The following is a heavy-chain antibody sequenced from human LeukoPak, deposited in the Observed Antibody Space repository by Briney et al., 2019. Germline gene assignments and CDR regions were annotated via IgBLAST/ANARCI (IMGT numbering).Heavy chain of an antibody. D-gene: IGHD3-22*01. CDR2: IIPIFGTA. V-gene: IGHV1-69*13. J-gene: IGHJ4*02. CDR3: ARSDAYYYDSSGYYYFDY. CDR1: EGSFSSYA. Sequence: SVRVSSKASEGSFSSYAISWVRQAPGQGREWMGGIIPIFGTANYAQKFQGRVTITADESTSTAYMELSSLRSEDTAVYYCARSDAYYYDSSGYYYFDYWGQGTLVTVSS.